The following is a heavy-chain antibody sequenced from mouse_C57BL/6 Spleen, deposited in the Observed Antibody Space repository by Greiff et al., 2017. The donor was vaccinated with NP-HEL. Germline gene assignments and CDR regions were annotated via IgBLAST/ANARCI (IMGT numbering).Heavy chain of an antibody. V-gene: IGHV1-15*01. CDR1: GYTFTDYE. CDR3: TRTYYSNSLSFDY. D-gene: IGHD2-5*01. CDR2: IDPETGGT. Sequence: VKLVESGAELVRPGASVTLSCKASGYTFTDYEMHWVKQTPVHGLEWIGAIDPETGGTAYNQKFKGKAILTADKSSSTAYMELRSLTSEDSAVYYSTRTYYSNSLSFDYWGKGTTLAVSS. J-gene: IGHJ2*01.